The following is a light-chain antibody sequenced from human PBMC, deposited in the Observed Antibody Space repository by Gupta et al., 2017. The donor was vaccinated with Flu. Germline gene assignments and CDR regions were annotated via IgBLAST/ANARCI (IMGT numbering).Light chain of an antibody. CDR3: QQYGTTPPYT. CDR1: QSVGNNY. CDR2: VAS. V-gene: IGKV3-20*01. J-gene: IGKJ2*01. Sequence: EMVLTQSLGTLSLSPGERATLSCRASQSVGNNYLAWYQQKPGQAPRLLIYVASSRATGIPDRFRGSGSGTDFTLSISRLEPEDFAVYYCQQYGTTPPYTFGQGTKLDIK.